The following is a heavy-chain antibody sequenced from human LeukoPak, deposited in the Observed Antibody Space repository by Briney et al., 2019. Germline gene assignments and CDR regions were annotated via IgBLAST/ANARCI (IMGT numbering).Heavy chain of an antibody. V-gene: IGHV3-7*01. D-gene: IGHD5-24*01. CDR2: IKQDGSEK. J-gene: IGHJ5*02. Sequence: GGSLRLSCAASGFTFSSYWMSWVRQAPGKGLEWVANIKQDGSEKYYVDSVKGRFTISRDNAKNSLYLQMNSLRAEDTAVYYCANARMALQSWFDPWGQGTLVTVSS. CDR1: GFTFSSYW. CDR3: ANARMALQSWFDP.